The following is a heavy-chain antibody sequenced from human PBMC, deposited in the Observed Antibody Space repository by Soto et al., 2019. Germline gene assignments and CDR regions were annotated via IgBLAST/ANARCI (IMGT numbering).Heavy chain of an antibody. CDR2: ISGSGGST. Sequence: GGSLRLSCAASGFTFSSYAMSWVRQAPGKGLEWVSAISGSGGSTYYADSVKGRFTISRDNSKNTLYLQMNSLRAEDTAVYYCANLKLVRVWSPFDYWGQGTLVTVSS. J-gene: IGHJ4*02. D-gene: IGHD6-13*01. CDR1: GFTFSSYA. V-gene: IGHV3-23*01. CDR3: ANLKLVRVWSPFDY.